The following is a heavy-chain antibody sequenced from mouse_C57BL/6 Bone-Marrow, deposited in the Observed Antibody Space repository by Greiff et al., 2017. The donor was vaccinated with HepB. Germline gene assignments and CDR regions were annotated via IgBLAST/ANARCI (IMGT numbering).Heavy chain of an antibody. J-gene: IGHJ4*01. CDR3: AREAWDYYDF. D-gene: IGHD2-1*01. Sequence: VQLQQPGAELVRPGSSVKLSCKASGYTFTSYWMHWVKQRPIQGLEWIGNIDPSDSETHYNQKFKDKATLTVDKSSSTAYMQLSSLTSEASAVYYCAREAWDYYDFWCQGTSVTVSS. CDR2: IDPSDSET. V-gene: IGHV1-52*01. CDR1: GYTFTSYW.